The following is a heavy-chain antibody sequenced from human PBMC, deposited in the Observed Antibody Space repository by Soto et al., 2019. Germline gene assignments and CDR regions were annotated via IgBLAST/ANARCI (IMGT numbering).Heavy chain of an antibody. D-gene: IGHD5-18*01. Sequence: QVQLQESGPGLVKPSQTLSLTCTVSGGSISSGDYYWSWIRQPPGKGLEWIGYIYYSGSTYYNPSLKSRVTISVDPSKNHLSLQLSSVPAADPAVYYCARTDTAMALVGHWGQGTLVTVS. J-gene: IGHJ4*02. CDR2: IYYSGST. CDR1: GGSISSGDYY. CDR3: ARTDTAMALVGH. V-gene: IGHV4-30-4*01.